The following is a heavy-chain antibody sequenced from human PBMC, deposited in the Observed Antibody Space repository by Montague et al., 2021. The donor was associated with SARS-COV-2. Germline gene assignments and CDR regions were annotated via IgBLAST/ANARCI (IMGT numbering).Heavy chain of an antibody. Sequence: SETLSLTCTVSGGSISSYYWSWIRQPPGKGLEWIGYIYYSGSTNYNPSLKSRVTISVDTSKNQFSLKLTSVTAADTAVYYCARGRDGYYHRSALFDYWGHGTLVTVSS. CDR1: GGSISSYY. J-gene: IGHJ4*01. D-gene: IGHD3-22*01. CDR2: IYYSGST. CDR3: ARGRDGYYHRSALFDY. V-gene: IGHV4-59*01.